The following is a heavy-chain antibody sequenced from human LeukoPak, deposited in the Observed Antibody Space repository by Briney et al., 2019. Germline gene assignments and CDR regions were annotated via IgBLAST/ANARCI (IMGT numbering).Heavy chain of an antibody. CDR1: GFTFSSYA. CDR3: AKSHYYDSSGYYTPRFDY. Sequence: GASLRLSCAASGFTFSSYAMSWVRQAPGKGLEWVSTFSTSGGSTYYADSVKGRFTISRDNSKNTLYLQMNGLRAEDTAVYYCAKSHYYDSSGYYTPRFDYWGQGTLVTVSS. CDR2: FSTSGGST. J-gene: IGHJ4*02. D-gene: IGHD3-22*01. V-gene: IGHV3-23*01.